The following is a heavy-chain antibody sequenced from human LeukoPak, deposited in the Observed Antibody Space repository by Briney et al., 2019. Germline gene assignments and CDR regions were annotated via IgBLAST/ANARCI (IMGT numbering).Heavy chain of an antibody. CDR2: IHNSGST. CDR1: GGSISSYY. CDR3: ARHSSKAAAGTFDY. D-gene: IGHD6-13*01. Sequence: SETLSLTCTVSGGSISSYYWSWIRQPPGKGLEWIGYIHNSGSTNNNPSLKSRVTISVDTSKNQFSPKLSSVTAADTAVYYCARHSSKAAAGTFDYWGQGTLVTVSS. J-gene: IGHJ4*02. V-gene: IGHV4-59*08.